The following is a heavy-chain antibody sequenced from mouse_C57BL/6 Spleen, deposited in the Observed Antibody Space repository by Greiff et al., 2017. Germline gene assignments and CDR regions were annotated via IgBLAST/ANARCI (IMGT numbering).Heavy chain of an antibody. Sequence: QVQLKQPGAELVKPGASVKMSCKASGYTFTSYWITWVKQRPGQGLEWIGDIYPGSGSTNYNEKFKSKATLTVDTSSSTAYMQLSSLTSEDSAVYYCAREDYGNVRAYWGQGTTLTVSS. CDR3: AREDYGNVRAY. J-gene: IGHJ2*01. V-gene: IGHV1-55*01. D-gene: IGHD2-1*01. CDR2: IYPGSGST. CDR1: GYTFTSYW.